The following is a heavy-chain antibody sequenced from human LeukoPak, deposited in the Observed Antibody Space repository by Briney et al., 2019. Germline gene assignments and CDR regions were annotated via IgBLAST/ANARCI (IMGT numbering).Heavy chain of an antibody. CDR3: ARHDYGGNSGLVWFDP. D-gene: IGHD4-23*01. V-gene: IGHV4-39*01. Sequence: SETLSLTCTVSGGSISSSSYYWGWIRQPPGQGLEWIGSIYYSGSTYYNPSLKSRVTISVDTSKNQFSLKLSSVTAADTAVYYCARHDYGGNSGLVWFDPWGQGTLVTVSS. CDR1: GGSISSSSYY. J-gene: IGHJ5*02. CDR2: IYYSGST.